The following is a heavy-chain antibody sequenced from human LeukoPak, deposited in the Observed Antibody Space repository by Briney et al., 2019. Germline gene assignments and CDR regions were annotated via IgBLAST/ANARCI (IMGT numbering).Heavy chain of an antibody. V-gene: IGHV3-30*02. J-gene: IGHJ4*02. CDR1: GFTFSSYG. Sequence: GGSLRLSCAASGFTFSSYGMHWVRQAPGKGLEWVALISYNEINKYYADSVKGRFTISRDNSKNTLYLQMNSLRAEDTAVYYCAKQQLVLFDYWGQGTLVTVSS. D-gene: IGHD6-13*01. CDR3: AKQQLVLFDY. CDR2: ISYNEINK.